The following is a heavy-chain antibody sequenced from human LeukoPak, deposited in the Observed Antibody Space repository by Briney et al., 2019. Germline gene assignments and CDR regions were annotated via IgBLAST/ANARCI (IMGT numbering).Heavy chain of an antibody. V-gene: IGHV1-18*01. CDR1: GYTFTSYA. Sequence: ASVKVSCKPSGYTFTSYALSWVRQAPGQGLEWMGWISTYSGNTNYAQKLQGRITMTIETSTSTAYMELRSLRSDDTAVYYCARFHYDESGFSYAQYYFDYWGQGILVSVSS. CDR3: ARFHYDESGFSYAQYYFDY. CDR2: ISTYSGNT. D-gene: IGHD3-22*01. J-gene: IGHJ4*02.